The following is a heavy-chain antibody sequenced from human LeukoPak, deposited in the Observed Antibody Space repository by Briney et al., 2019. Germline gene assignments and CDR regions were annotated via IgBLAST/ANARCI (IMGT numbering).Heavy chain of an antibody. V-gene: IGHV3-23*01. CDR3: AKGDSSPHDAFDI. J-gene: IGHJ3*02. CDR1: GFTFSSYA. CDR2: ISCSGGST. Sequence: GGSLRLSCAASGFTFSSYAMSWVRQAPGKGLEWVSAISCSGGSTYYADSVKGRFTISRDNSKNTLYLKMNSLRAEDTAVYYCAKGDSSPHDAFDIWGQGTMVTVPS. D-gene: IGHD3-22*01.